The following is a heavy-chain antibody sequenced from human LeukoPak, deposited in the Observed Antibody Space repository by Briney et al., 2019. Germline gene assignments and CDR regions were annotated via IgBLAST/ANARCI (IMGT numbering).Heavy chain of an antibody. CDR3: ARGRSGDY. CDR2: ISYDGSNK. Sequence: PGGSLRLSCAASGFTFSSYAMHWVRQAPGKGLEWVAVISYDGSNKYYADSVKGRFTISRDNTKNSVYLQMNSLRVEDTAVYYCARGRSGDYWGQGTLVTVSS. J-gene: IGHJ4*02. CDR1: GFTFSSYA. V-gene: IGHV3-30*04. D-gene: IGHD3-10*01.